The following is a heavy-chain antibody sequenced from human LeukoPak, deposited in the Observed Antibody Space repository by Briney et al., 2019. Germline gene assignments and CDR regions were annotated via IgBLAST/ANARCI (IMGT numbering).Heavy chain of an antibody. Sequence: PSETLSLTCAVYGGSFSGYYWSWIRQPPGKGLEWIGEINHSGSTNCNPSLKSRVTISVDTSKNQFSLKLSSVTAADTAVYYCAIQLERLYLYAFDIWGQGTMVTVSS. D-gene: IGHD1-1*01. CDR1: GGSFSGYY. V-gene: IGHV4-34*01. CDR2: INHSGST. J-gene: IGHJ3*02. CDR3: AIQLERLYLYAFDI.